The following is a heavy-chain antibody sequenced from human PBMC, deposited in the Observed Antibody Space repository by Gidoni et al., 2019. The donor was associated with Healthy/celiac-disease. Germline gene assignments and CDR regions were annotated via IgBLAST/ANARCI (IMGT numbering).Heavy chain of an antibody. Sequence: QVQLVESGGGVVQPGRSLRLSCAASGFTFSSYGMHWVRQAPGKGLEWVAVIWYDGSNKYYADSVKGRFTISRDNSKNTLYLQMNSLRAEDTAVYYCARDVALRGTDGMDVWGQGTTVTVSS. CDR2: IWYDGSNK. CDR3: ARDVALRGTDGMDV. D-gene: IGHD3-16*01. V-gene: IGHV3-33*01. J-gene: IGHJ6*02. CDR1: GFTFSSYG.